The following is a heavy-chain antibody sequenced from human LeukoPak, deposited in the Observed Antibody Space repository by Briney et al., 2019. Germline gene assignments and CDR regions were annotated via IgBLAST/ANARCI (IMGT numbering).Heavy chain of an antibody. D-gene: IGHD2-15*01. CDR2: INPSGGST. Sequence: ASVKVSCKASGYTFTSYYMHWVRQAPGQGLEWMGIINPSGGSTSYAQKFQGRVTMTRDTSTSTVYMELSSLRSEDTAVYYCGRDIYCSGGSCYSALVGDWGQGTLVTVSS. CDR3: GRDIYCSGGSCYSALVGD. J-gene: IGHJ4*02. CDR1: GYTFTSYY. V-gene: IGHV1-46*01.